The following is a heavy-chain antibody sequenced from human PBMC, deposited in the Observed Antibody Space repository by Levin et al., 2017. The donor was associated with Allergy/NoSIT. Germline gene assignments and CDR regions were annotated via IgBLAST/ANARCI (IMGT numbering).Heavy chain of an antibody. Sequence: GGSLRLSCAASGFTFSDYSMNWVRQAPGKGLEWVSSISPNSNYIYYADSLKGRFTISRDNAKSSVFLQMNSLRAEDTALYYCARSGSPDCWGQGTLVTVSS. CDR1: GFTFSDYS. D-gene: IGHD3-22*01. CDR3: ARSGSPDC. J-gene: IGHJ4*02. CDR2: ISPNSNYI. V-gene: IGHV3-21*01.